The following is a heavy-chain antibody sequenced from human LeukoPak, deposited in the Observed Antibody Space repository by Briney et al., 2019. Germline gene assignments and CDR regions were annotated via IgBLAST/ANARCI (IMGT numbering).Heavy chain of an antibody. Sequence: ASVKVSCTASGYTFTSYDINWVRQATGQGLEWMGWMNPNSGNTGYAQKFQGRVTMTRNTSISTAYMELSSLRSEDTAVYYCASEGAAAGTFDYWGQGTLVTVSS. V-gene: IGHV1-8*01. CDR1: GYTFTSYD. CDR3: ASEGAAAGTFDY. D-gene: IGHD6-13*01. J-gene: IGHJ4*02. CDR2: MNPNSGNT.